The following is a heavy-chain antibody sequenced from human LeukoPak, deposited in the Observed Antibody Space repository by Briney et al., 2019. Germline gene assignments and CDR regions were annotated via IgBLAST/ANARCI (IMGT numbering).Heavy chain of an antibody. CDR2: IYYSGST. CDR1: AGSISSYY. CDR3: ARSYDPYYYYGMDV. J-gene: IGHJ6*02. V-gene: IGHV4-59*01. D-gene: IGHD3-16*01. Sequence: SETLSLTCTVSAGSISSYYWSWIRQPPGKGLEWIGYIYYSGSTNYNPSLKSRVTISVDTSKNQFSLKLSSVTAADTAVYYCARSYDPYYYYGMDVWGQGTTVTVSS.